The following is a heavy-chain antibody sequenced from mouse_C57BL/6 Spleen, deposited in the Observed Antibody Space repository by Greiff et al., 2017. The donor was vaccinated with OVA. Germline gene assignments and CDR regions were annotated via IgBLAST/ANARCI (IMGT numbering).Heavy chain of an antibody. V-gene: IGHV1-69*01. J-gene: IGHJ3*01. CDR3: ATAQATLGWFAY. CDR1: GYTFTSYW. Sequence: QVQLQQPGAELVMPGASVKLSCKASGYTFTSYWMHWVKQRPGQGLEWIGEIDPSDSYTNYNQKFKGKSTLTVDKSSSTAYMQLSSLTSEDSAVYYCATAQATLGWFAYWGQGTLVTVSA. D-gene: IGHD3-2*02. CDR2: IDPSDSYT.